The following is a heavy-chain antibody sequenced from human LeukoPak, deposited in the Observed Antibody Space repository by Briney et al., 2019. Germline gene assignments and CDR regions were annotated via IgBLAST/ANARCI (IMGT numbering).Heavy chain of an antibody. CDR3: AKMPNSNYFDY. J-gene: IGHJ4*02. CDR2: ISDSASST. CDR1: GFTFSSYS. D-gene: IGHD4-11*01. V-gene: IGHV3-23*01. Sequence: PGGSLRLSCAASGFTFSSYSMNWVRQAPGKGLEWVSAISDSASSTYYADSVKGRFTISRDNAKNTLYLQMNSLRAEDTAVYYCAKMPNSNYFDYWGQGTLVTVSS.